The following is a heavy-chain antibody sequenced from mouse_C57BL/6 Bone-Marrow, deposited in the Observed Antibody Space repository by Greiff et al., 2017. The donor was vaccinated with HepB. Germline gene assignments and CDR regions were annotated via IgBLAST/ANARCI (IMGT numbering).Heavy chain of an antibody. CDR1: GYTFTDYY. CDR2: INPNNGGT. CDR3: ARSYYYGSSWFAY. Sequence: VQLKQSGPELVKPGASVKISCKASGYTFTDYYMNWVKQSHGKSLEWIGDINPNNGGTSYNQKFKGKATLTVDKSSSTAYMELRSLPSEDSAVYYCARSYYYGSSWFAYWGQGTLVTVSA. J-gene: IGHJ3*01. V-gene: IGHV1-26*01. D-gene: IGHD1-1*01.